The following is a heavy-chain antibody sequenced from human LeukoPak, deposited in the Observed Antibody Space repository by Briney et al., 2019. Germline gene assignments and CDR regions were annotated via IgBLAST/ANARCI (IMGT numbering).Heavy chain of an antibody. CDR3: ARGGGSYANVDY. D-gene: IGHD1-26*01. J-gene: IGHJ4*02. CDR1: GGSFSGYY. Sequence: PSETLSLTCAVYGGSFSGYYWSWIRQPPGKGLEWIGEINHSGSTNYNPSLRSRVTISVDTSKNQFSLKLSAVTAADTAVYYCARGGGSYANVDYWGQGTLVTVSS. V-gene: IGHV4-34*01. CDR2: INHSGST.